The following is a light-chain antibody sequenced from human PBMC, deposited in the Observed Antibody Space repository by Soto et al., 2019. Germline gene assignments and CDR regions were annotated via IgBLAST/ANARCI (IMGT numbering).Light chain of an antibody. J-gene: IGKJ1*01. CDR1: QSVSSSA. CDR2: EAS. Sequence: EIVLTQSPGTLSLSPGERATLSCRASQSVSSSALAWYQQKPGQAPRRLIYEASNRATGIPARFSGSGSGTDFTLTISNLEPEDFAVYYCQQRTYWPWTFGQGTKVDIK. CDR3: QQRTYWPWT. V-gene: IGKV3D-20*02.